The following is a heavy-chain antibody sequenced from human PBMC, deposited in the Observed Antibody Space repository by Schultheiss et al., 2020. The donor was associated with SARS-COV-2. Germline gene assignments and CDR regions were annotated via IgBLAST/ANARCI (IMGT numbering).Heavy chain of an antibody. J-gene: IGHJ4*02. Sequence: GGSLRLSCAASGFTFDDYAMHWVRQAPGKGLEWVSAISGSGGSTYYADSVKGRFTISRDNAKNSLYLQMNSLRAEDTAVYYCAVTLIAADLDYWGQGTLVTVSS. D-gene: IGHD6-6*01. CDR3: AVTLIAADLDY. CDR2: ISGSGGST. V-gene: IGHV3-20*04. CDR1: GFTFDDYA.